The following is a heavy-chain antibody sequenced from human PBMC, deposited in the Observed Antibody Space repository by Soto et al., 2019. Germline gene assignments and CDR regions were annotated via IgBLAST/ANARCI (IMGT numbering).Heavy chain of an antibody. CDR2: IYYSGST. CDR3: ATYDILAAYYH. CDR1: GGSVGSGSYY. V-gene: IGHV4-61*01. Sequence: PSETLSLTCTVSGGSVGSGSYYWNWIRQPPGKGLEWIGYIYYSGSTNYNPSLKSRVTISVDTSKNQFSLKLSSVTAADTAVYYCATYDILAAYYHWGQGTLVTVSS. J-gene: IGHJ5*02. D-gene: IGHD3-9*01.